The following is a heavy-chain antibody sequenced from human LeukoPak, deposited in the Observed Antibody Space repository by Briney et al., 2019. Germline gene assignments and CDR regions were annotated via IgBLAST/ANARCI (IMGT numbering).Heavy chain of an antibody. V-gene: IGHV3-30*18. CDR1: AFTFNIFC. CDR3: AKDRDYYGSGSDY. J-gene: IGHJ4*02. CDR2: ISYDEMYH. D-gene: IGHD3-10*01. Sequence: PARSLRLSCAASAFTFNIFCMDWDRQAPGKGLEWVAGISYDEMYHYYADSGKGRFTISRDTSKNTLFLQMNSVRAEDTAIYYCAKDRDYYGSGSDYWGQGTLVTVSS.